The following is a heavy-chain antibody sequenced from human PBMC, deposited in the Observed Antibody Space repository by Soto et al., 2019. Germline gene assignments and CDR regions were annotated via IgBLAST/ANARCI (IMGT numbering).Heavy chain of an antibody. V-gene: IGHV5-51*01. J-gene: IGHJ4*02. D-gene: IGHD3-22*01. Sequence: GLELMGIIYPGDSDIRYSPSFQGQVTISADKSINTAYLQWNSLKASDTAMYYCARPQYYDSRGLDDWGQGTLVTVS. CDR3: ARPQYYDSRGLDD. CDR2: IYPGDSDI.